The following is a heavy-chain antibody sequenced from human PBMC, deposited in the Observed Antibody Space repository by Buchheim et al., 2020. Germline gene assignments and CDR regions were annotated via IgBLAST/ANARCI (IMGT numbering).Heavy chain of an antibody. CDR2: ITPSSSNI. CDR1: GFTFSSYS. Sequence: EVFLVESGGGLVQPGGSLRLSCATSGFTFSSYSFNWVRQAPGKGLEWVAFITPSSSNIPYADSVKGRFAISRANAKNSLFLQMNSLRAEDTAVYYCARGSPHIDYWGQGSL. CDR3: ARGSPHIDY. J-gene: IGHJ4*02. V-gene: IGHV3-48*01.